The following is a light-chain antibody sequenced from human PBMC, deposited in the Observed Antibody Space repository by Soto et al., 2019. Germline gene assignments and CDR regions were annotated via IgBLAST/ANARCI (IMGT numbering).Light chain of an antibody. CDR3: HQRQSWPRT. V-gene: IGKV3-11*01. CDR1: QALNTR. CDR2: LTS. Sequence: EIVLTQSPATLSAFPGDRVTLSCRASQALNTRLAWYQHKPGQAPRLLIYLTSNRAAGVPARFSAWGSETDFTLTISDVEAEDFAVYSCHQRQSWPRTFGQGTKVEIK. J-gene: IGKJ1*01.